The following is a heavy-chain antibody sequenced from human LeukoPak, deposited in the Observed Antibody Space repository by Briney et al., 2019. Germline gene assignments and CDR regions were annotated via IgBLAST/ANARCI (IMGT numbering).Heavy chain of an antibody. CDR3: ARVGSGYDSNLYYFDY. CDR1: GGSISSGGYY. Sequence: SQTLSLTCTVSGGSISSGGYYWSWIRQPPGKGLEWIGYIYHSGSTYYNPSLKSRVTISVDTSKNQFSLKLSSVTAADTAVYYCARVGSGYDSNLYYFDYWGQGTLVTVSS. D-gene: IGHD5-12*01. V-gene: IGHV4-30-2*01. CDR2: IYHSGST. J-gene: IGHJ4*02.